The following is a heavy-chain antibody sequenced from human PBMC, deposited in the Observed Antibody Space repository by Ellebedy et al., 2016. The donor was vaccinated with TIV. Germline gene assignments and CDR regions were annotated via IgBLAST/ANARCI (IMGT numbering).Heavy chain of an antibody. CDR1: GFTFSRSG. D-gene: IGHD3-10*01. Sequence: GGSLRLSCAASGFTFSRSGMHWVRQAPGKGLKWVAVISYDGSHKNYGDSVKGRFTISRDNSKNTLYLQMNSLRAEDTAVYFCAREYEEFYFDFWGQGTLVTVSS. V-gene: IGHV3-30*03. CDR3: AREYEEFYFDF. J-gene: IGHJ4*02. CDR2: ISYDGSHK.